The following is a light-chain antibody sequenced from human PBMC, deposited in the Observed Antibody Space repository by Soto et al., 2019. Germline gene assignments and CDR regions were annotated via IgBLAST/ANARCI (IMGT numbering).Light chain of an antibody. V-gene: IGLV2-14*01. CDR1: SSDVGGYNY. CDR3: AAWDDSLSGQGWV. J-gene: IGLJ3*02. Sequence: QSALTQPASVSGSPGQSITISCTGTSSDVGGYNYVSWYQQHPGKAPKLMIYEVSNRPSGVSNRFSGSKSGNTASLTISGLQAEDEADYYCAAWDDSLSGQGWVFGGGTKVTVL. CDR2: EVS.